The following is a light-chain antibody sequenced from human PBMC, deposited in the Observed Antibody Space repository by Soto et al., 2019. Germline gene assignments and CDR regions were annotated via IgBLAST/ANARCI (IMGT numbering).Light chain of an antibody. J-gene: IGKJ5*01. V-gene: IGKV3-20*01. CDR1: QSVSSNY. Sequence: EIVLTQSPGTLSLSPGERATLSCRASQSVSSNYFAWYQQKPGQAPRLLIYGASSRATGIPDRFSGSGSGTDCTLTISRLEPEDFAVYYCQQYGSSLSITFGPWTRLEIK. CDR3: QQYGSSLSIT. CDR2: GAS.